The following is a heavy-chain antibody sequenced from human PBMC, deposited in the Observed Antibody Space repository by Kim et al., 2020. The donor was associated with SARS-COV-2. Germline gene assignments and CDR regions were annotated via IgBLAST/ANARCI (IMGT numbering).Heavy chain of an antibody. V-gene: IGHV3-7*01. J-gene: IGHJ6*02. CDR2: IKQDGSEK. CDR3: AGDRGTSGYSSGWYYYYYGMDV. D-gene: IGHD6-19*01. CDR1: GFTFSSYW. Sequence: GGSLRLSCAASGFTFSSYWMSWVRQAPGKGLEWVANIKQDGSEKYYVDSVKGRFTISRDNAKNSLYLQMNSLRAEDTAVYYCAGDRGTSGYSSGWYYYYYGMDVGGQGNTVTVSS.